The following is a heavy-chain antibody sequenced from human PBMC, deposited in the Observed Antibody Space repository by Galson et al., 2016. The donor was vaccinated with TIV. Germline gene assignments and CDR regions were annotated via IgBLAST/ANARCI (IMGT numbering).Heavy chain of an antibody. J-gene: IGHJ6*03. CDR2: IIPTLDIT. CDR1: GGTFSSYS. V-gene: IGHV1-69*04. CDR3: AKDRGRSTTSSYMDV. Sequence: SVKVSCKAAGGTFSSYSISWVRQAPGQGLEWMGRIIPTLDITHYAQNFQGRVTMTADKSTSTAYMELNSLRSEDTAIYYCAKDRGRSTTSSYMDVWGKGTTVTISS. D-gene: IGHD2-2*01.